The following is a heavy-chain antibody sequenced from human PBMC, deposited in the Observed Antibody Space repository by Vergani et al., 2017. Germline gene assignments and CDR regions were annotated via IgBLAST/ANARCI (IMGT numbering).Heavy chain of an antibody. CDR3: ATKSCVTPGCQIVYFRE. Sequence: QVHLVESGGGVVQSGRSLRLSCVVSGFTSSYYGMHWVRQAPGKGLEWVAVISYDGTQKYYADSVKGRFTISRDNSKSTLYLQVNSLRTEDTAVYYCATKSCVTPGCQIVYFREWDQGTLVTVSS. D-gene: IGHD2-8*01. CDR2: ISYDGTQK. CDR1: GFTSSYYG. J-gene: IGHJ1*01. V-gene: IGHV3-30*03.